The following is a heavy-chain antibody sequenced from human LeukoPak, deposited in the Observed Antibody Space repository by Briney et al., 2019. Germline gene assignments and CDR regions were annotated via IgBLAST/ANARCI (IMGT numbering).Heavy chain of an antibody. V-gene: IGHV4-39*01. CDR2: IYYSGST. J-gene: IGHJ4*02. CDR3: AIRGYSYGLDY. Sequence: SETLSLTCTVSGGSISSSSYYWGWIRQPPGKGLEWIGSIYYSGSTYYNPSLKSRVTISVDTSKNQFSLKRSSVTAADTAVYYCAIRGYSYGLDYWGQGTLVTVSS. D-gene: IGHD5-18*01. CDR1: GGSISSSSYY.